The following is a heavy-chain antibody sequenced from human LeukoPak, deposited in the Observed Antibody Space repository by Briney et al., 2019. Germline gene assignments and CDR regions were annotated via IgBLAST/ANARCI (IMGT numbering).Heavy chain of an antibody. V-gene: IGHV3-48*03. CDR3: ARDYDSSGYSH. D-gene: IGHD3-22*01. CDR2: ISSSGSTI. CDR1: GFTFSSYE. J-gene: IGHJ4*02. Sequence: GGSLRLSCAASGFTFSSYEMNWVRQAPGKGLEWVSYISSSGSTIYYADSVKGRFTISRDNAKNSLYLQMNSLRAEDTAVYYCARDYDSSGYSHWGPGTLVTVSS.